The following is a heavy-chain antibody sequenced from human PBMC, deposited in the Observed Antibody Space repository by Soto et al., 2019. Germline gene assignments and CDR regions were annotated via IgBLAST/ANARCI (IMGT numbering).Heavy chain of an antibody. CDR2: IYYSGST. Sequence: PSATLSLTCPVSGGSISSYYWSWIRQPPGKGLEWIGYIYYSGSTNYNPSLKSRVTISVDTSKNQFSLKLSSVTAADTAVYYCARGIGGFDYWGQGTLVTVSS. CDR3: ARGIGGFDY. CDR1: GGSISSYY. V-gene: IGHV4-59*01. J-gene: IGHJ4*02.